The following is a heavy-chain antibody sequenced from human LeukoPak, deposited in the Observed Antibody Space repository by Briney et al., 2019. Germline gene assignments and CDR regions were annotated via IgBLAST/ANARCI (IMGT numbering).Heavy chain of an antibody. CDR1: GVSINTCCYY. CDR2: KYYSGST. Sequence: PSETLSLTCAVSGVSINTCCYYWTWIREPPGKGLEWIGYKYYSGSTRYNSSLRSRLTISLDSSKNQFSLRLTSVTAADTAVYYCARGRSYGFDFDSWGPGTLVIVSS. CDR3: ARGRSYGFDFDS. J-gene: IGHJ4*02. D-gene: IGHD5-18*01. V-gene: IGHV4-61*01.